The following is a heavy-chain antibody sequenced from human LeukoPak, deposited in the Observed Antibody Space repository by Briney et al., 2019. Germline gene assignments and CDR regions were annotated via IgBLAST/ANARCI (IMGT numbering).Heavy chain of an antibody. CDR1: GFTFSSYS. D-gene: IGHD2-15*01. CDR3: ARLYCSGGSCYSGDAFDI. V-gene: IGHV3-48*04. CDR2: ISSSSRTI. J-gene: IGHJ3*02. Sequence: GGSLRLSCAASGFTFSSYSMNWVRQAPGKGLESVSYISSSSRTIYYADSVKGRFTISRDNAKNSLYLQMNSLRAEDTAVYYCARLYCSGGSCYSGDAFDIWGQGTMVTVSS.